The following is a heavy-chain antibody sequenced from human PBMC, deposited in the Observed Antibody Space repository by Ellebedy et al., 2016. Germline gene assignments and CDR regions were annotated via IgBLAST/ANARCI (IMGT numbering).Heavy chain of an antibody. D-gene: IGHD6-25*01. Sequence: SETLSLTCTVSGGSISSYYWSWIRQPPGKGLEWIGYIYYSGSTNYNPSLKSRVTMSVDTSKNQFSLKLSSVTAADTAVYYCARVRLWFDPWGQGTLVTVSS. V-gene: IGHV4-59*01. CDR2: IYYSGST. CDR3: ARVRLWFDP. CDR1: GGSISSYY. J-gene: IGHJ5*02.